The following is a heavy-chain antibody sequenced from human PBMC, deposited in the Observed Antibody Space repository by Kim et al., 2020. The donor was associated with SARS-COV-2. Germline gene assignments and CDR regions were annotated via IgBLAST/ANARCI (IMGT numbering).Heavy chain of an antibody. V-gene: IGHV4-4*07. J-gene: IGHJ4*02. D-gene: IGHD6-13*01. Sequence: NYNPSLKSRVTMSVDTSKNQFSLKLSSVTAADTAVYYCASSIAAAGTVDYWGQGTLVTVSS. CDR3: ASSIAAAGTVDY.